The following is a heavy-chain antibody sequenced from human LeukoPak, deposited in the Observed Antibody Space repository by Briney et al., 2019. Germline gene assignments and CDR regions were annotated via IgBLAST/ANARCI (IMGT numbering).Heavy chain of an antibody. CDR3: ASGDIVVVPTLDY. V-gene: IGHV1-2*02. J-gene: IGHJ4*02. CDR1: GYTFTGYY. Sequence: VASVKVSCKASGYTFTGYYMHWVRQAPGQGLEWMGWINPNSGGTNYAQKFQGRVTMTRDTSISTAYMELSRLRSDDTAVYYCASGDIVVVPTLDYWGQGTLVTASS. D-gene: IGHD2-2*01. CDR2: INPNSGGT.